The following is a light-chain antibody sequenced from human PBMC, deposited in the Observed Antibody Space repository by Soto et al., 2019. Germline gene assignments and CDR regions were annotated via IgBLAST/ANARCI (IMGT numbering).Light chain of an antibody. Sequence: QSVLTQPPSASGTPGQRVTISCSGSSCNIGSNSVNWYQQLPGTAPKLLIYRNNQRPSGVPDRFSVSKSGTSASLAISGLQSEDEADYYCATWDDSLNGVVFGGGTKVTVL. V-gene: IGLV1-44*01. CDR3: ATWDDSLNGVV. J-gene: IGLJ2*01. CDR1: SCNIGSNS. CDR2: RNN.